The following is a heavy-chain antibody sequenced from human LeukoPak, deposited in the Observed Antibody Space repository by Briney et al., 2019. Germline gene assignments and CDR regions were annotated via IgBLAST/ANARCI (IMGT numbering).Heavy chain of an antibody. V-gene: IGHV3-49*03. D-gene: IGHD4-11*01. CDR2: IRNKVYGGTT. CDR3: TRGDYSNCDY. Sequence: GGSLRLSCIASGVTFGDYAMSWFRQAPGKGLEWVGFIRNKVYGGTTEYAASVKGRFTISRDDSKSILYLQMNSLKTEDTAVYYCTRGDYSNCDYWGQGTLVTVSS. J-gene: IGHJ4*02. CDR1: GVTFGDYA.